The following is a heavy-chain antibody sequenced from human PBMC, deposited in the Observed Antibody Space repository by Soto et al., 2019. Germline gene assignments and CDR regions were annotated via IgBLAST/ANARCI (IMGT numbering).Heavy chain of an antibody. Sequence: EVQLLESGGGLVQPGGSLRLSCGVSGFTFNDFEMNWVRQAPGKGLEWLAYIDGSGTTKKYADSVRGRFTISRDNPNNSLFLQMSSLGAADTAFYYCARGFGRLTFGGQGTLVSVSS. CDR1: GFTFNDFE. CDR2: IDGSGTTK. D-gene: IGHD3-10*01. CDR3: ARGFGRLTF. J-gene: IGHJ4*02. V-gene: IGHV3-48*03.